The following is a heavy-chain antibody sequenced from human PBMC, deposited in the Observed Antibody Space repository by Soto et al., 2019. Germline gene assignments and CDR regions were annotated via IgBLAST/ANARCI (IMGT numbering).Heavy chain of an antibody. Sequence: PSETLSLTCSVAGGSVSNKTYYWSWIRQPPGKRLEWIGYVYYSGTTNYNPSLKSRVTISVDLSKNQFSLRLSSVTTADTALYYCARTTAVPNTLRSRYFFDYWGQGTLVTVSS. CDR3: ARTTAVPNTLRSRYFFDY. D-gene: IGHD4-17*01. CDR2: VYYSGTT. CDR1: GGSVSNKTYY. V-gene: IGHV4-61*01. J-gene: IGHJ4*02.